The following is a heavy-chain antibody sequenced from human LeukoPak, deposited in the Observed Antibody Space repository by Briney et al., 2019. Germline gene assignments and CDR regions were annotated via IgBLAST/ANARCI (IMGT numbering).Heavy chain of an antibody. CDR1: GFTFNSYG. J-gene: IGHJ3*02. Sequence: PGGSLRLSCAASGFTFNSYGMHWVRQAPGKGLEWVAVISYDGSNKYYADSVKGRFTISRDNSKNTLYLQMYSLRPEDTAVYYCARSEWEQGYGFDIWGQGTMVTVSS. V-gene: IGHV3-30*03. CDR2: ISYDGSNK. D-gene: IGHD1-26*01. CDR3: ARSEWEQGYGFDI.